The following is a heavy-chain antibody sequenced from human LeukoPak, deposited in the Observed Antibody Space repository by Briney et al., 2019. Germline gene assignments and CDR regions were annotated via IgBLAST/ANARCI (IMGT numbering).Heavy chain of an antibody. Sequence: GSLRLSCAASGFTFSSYSMNWVRQAPGKGLEWVSSISSSSSYIYYADSVKGRFTISRDNAKNSLYLQMNSLRAEDTAVYYCAREKEYYDSSGYYPYLSFDYWGQGTLVTVSS. J-gene: IGHJ4*02. V-gene: IGHV3-21*01. CDR1: GFTFSSYS. CDR2: ISSSSSYI. D-gene: IGHD3-22*01. CDR3: AREKEYYDSSGYYPYLSFDY.